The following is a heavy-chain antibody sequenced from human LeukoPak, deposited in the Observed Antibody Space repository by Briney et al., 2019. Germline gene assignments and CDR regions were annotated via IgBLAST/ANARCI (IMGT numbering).Heavy chain of an antibody. CDR2: ISSSGSTI. Sequence: GGSLRLSCAASGFTFSDYYMSWIRQAPGKGLEWVSYISSSGSTIYYADSVKGRFTISRDNAKNSVSLQMNSLRAEDTAVYFCARPTWTNYMDVWGKGTAVTISS. CDR3: ARPTWTNYMDV. D-gene: IGHD3/OR15-3a*01. CDR1: GFTFSDYY. J-gene: IGHJ6*03. V-gene: IGHV3-11*04.